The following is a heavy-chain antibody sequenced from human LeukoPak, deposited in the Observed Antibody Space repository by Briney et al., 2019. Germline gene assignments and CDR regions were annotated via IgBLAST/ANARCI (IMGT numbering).Heavy chain of an antibody. V-gene: IGHV3-21*01. CDR1: GFTFSNYS. D-gene: IGHD6-13*01. CDR3: APSFSNNWLVPY. CDR2: ISSSSSYI. J-gene: IGHJ4*02. Sequence: PGGSLRLSCAASGFTFSNYSLNWVRQAPGKGLEWVSSISSSSSYIYFADSVKGRFTISRDNAKDSLYLQMNSLRAEDTAVYYCAPSFSNNWLVPYWGQGTLVTVSS.